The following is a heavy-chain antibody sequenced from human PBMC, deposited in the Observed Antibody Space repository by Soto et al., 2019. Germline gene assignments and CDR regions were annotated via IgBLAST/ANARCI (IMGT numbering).Heavy chain of an antibody. V-gene: IGHV4-34*01. CDR2: INHSGST. CDR1: GGSFSCYY. D-gene: IGHD6-6*01. CDR3: ARGRGIAARRPLDY. J-gene: IGHJ4*02. Sequence: SATLSLTCAVYGGSFSCYYWSWSRQPPGKGLEWIGEINHSGSTNYNPSLKSRVTISVDTSKNQFSLKLSSVTAADTAVYYCARGRGIAARRPLDYWGQGTLVTVSS.